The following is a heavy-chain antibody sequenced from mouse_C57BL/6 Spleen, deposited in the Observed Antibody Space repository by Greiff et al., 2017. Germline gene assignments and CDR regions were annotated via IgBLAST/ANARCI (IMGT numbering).Heavy chain of an antibody. Sequence: QVQLQQPGAELVKPGASVKMSCKASGYTFTSYWITWVKQRPGQGLEWIGDIYPGSGSTNYNEKFKSKATLTVDTSSSTAYMQLSSLTSEDSAVYYVARGEYGNCDAWFAYWGQGTLVTVAA. V-gene: IGHV1-55*01. D-gene: IGHD2-10*02. CDR3: ARGEYGNCDAWFAY. CDR2: IYPGSGST. CDR1: GYTFTSYW. J-gene: IGHJ3*01.